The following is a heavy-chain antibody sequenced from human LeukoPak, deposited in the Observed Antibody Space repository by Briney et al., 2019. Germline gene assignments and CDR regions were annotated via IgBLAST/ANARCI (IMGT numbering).Heavy chain of an antibody. CDR2: ISSSSSYI. D-gene: IGHD3-22*01. CDR3: ARGLTYYYDSSGSPRGA. V-gene: IGHV3-21*01. CDR1: GFTFSSYS. Sequence: GGSLRLSCAASGFTFSSYSMNWVRQAPGKGLEWVSSISSSSSYIYYADSVKGRFTISRDNAKNSLYLQMNSLRAEDTAVYYCARGLTYYYDSSGSPRGAWGQGTLVTVSS. J-gene: IGHJ5*02.